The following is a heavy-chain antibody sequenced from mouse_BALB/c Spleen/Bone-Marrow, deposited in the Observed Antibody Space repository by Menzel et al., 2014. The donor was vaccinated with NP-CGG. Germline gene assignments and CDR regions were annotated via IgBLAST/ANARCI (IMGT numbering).Heavy chain of an antibody. Sequence: EVQREQSGGGLVQPGGSLRISCATSGFTFSDYYMNWVRQPPGKALEWLGFIRTKPNGYTTDYSASVKGRFTISRDNTQSILYHQMNTLRTDDSATYYCARDIVGLRFDSWGQGTTLTVSS. CDR2: IRTKPNGYTT. J-gene: IGHJ2*01. D-gene: IGHD6-2*01. CDR1: GFTFSDYY. CDR3: ARDIVGLRFDS. V-gene: IGHV7-3*02.